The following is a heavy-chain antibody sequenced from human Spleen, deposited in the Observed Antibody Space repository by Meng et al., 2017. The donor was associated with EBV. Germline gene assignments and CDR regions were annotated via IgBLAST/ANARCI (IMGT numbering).Heavy chain of an antibody. CDR3: ATWNNNGWYYGY. CDR2: INHSGGT. Sequence: QLPLQPGGARLLKSSAMLFVTYSVYGRSFSCYYWSWIRQPPGKGLDWIGEINHSGGTNYNPSLKSRVSVSIRTSKNQFSLKLSSVPAADTAVYYCATWNNNGWYYGYWGQGTLVTVSS. D-gene: IGHD6-19*01. J-gene: IGHJ4*01. V-gene: IGHV4-34*01. CDR1: GRSFSCYY.